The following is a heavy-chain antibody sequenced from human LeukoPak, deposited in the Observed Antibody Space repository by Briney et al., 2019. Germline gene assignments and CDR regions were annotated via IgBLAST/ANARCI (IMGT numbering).Heavy chain of an antibody. D-gene: IGHD3-22*01. CDR2: INWNSDSI. V-gene: IGHV3-9*01. CDR1: GFTFDDYA. Sequence: GRSLRLSCAAAGFTFDDYAMHWVRQAPGEGLEWVSGINWNSDSIDYADSVKGRFTISRDNAKTSLYLQMNSLRHEDTALYYCAKGDSSTPKYYLGYWGQGTLVTVSS. J-gene: IGHJ4*02. CDR3: AKGDSSTPKYYLGY.